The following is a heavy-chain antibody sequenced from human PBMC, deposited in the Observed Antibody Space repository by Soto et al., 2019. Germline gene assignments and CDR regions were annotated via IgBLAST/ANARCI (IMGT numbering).Heavy chain of an antibody. Sequence: YWTWIRQHPGKGLEWIGYIYYSGITYYNPSLKRRVTISVDTSKNQFSLKLSSVTAADTAVYYCAREPLDWGQGTLVTVSS. CDR1: Y. J-gene: IGHJ4*02. CDR2: IYYSGIT. V-gene: IGHV4-31*02. CDR3: AREPLD.